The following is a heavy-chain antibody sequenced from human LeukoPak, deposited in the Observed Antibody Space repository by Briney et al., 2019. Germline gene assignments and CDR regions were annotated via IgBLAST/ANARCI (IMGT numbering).Heavy chain of an antibody. Sequence: TSETLSLTCTVSGGSISSYYWSWIRQPPGKGLGWVGYIYYSGSTNYNPSLKSRVTISVDTSKNQFSLKLSSVTAADTAVYYCARLLRGVRFFDYWGQGTLVTGSS. J-gene: IGHJ4*02. CDR2: IYYSGST. CDR3: ARLLRGVRFFDY. V-gene: IGHV4-59*12. D-gene: IGHD3-10*01. CDR1: GGSISSYY.